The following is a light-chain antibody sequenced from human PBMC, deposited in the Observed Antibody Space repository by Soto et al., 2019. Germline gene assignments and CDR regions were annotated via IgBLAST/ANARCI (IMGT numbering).Light chain of an antibody. CDR2: DAS. V-gene: IGKV3-11*01. Sequence: EIVLTQSPATLSLSPGERAALSCRASQSVSSHLAWYQQKPGQAPRLLIYDASNRATGIPARFSGSGSGTDFTLIISSLEPEDIAVYYCQQRSNWPLTFGGGTKVEIK. J-gene: IGKJ4*01. CDR1: QSVSSH. CDR3: QQRSNWPLT.